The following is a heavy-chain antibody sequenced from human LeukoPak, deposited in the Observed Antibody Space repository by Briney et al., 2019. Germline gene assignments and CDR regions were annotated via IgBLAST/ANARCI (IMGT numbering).Heavy chain of an antibody. Sequence: SETLSLTCAAYGGSFSGYYWSWIRQPPGKGLEWIGEINHSGSTNYNPSLKSRVTISVDTSKNQFSLKLSSVTAADTAVYYCARHVARFGVSFDYWGQGTLVTVSS. CDR3: ARHVARFGVSFDY. J-gene: IGHJ4*02. CDR2: INHSGST. CDR1: GGSFSGYY. D-gene: IGHD3-10*01. V-gene: IGHV4-34*01.